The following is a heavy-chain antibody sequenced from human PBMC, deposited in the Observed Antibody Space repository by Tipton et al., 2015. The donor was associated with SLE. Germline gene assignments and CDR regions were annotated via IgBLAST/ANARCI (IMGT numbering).Heavy chain of an antibody. CDR2: IYSSGST. V-gene: IGHV4-4*08. CDR1: GGSSSSYY. CDR3: ARDGRGYCDNSGCSEYHWFDP. J-gene: IGHJ5*02. D-gene: IGHD2-15*01. Sequence: TLSLTCTVSGGSSSSYYWAWIRQPPGKGLEWIGYIYSSGSTNYNPSLKSRVTMSVDTSKNQFSLKLSSVTAADTAVYYCARDGRGYCDNSGCSEYHWFDPWGQGTLVTVSS.